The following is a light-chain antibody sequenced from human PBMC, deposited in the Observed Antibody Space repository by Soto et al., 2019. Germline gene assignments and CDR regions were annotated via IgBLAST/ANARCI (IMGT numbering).Light chain of an antibody. CDR2: HAS. CDR1: QDISNY. J-gene: IGKJ4*01. Sequence: DIQMTQSPSSLSASVGDRVTITCQASQDISNYLNWFQQKPGKAPKLLISHASNLETGVPSRFSGGGSGTDFTFTVSSLQPEDIATYYCQQYENAPLTFGGGTKVDIK. CDR3: QQYENAPLT. V-gene: IGKV1-33*01.